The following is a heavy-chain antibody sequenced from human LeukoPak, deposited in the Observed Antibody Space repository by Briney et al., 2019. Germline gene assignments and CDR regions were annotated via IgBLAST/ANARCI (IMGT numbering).Heavy chain of an antibody. CDR2: ISSSSSYI. CDR1: GFTFSSYS. D-gene: IGHD1-1*01. CDR3: ARDPPAAATGNYYGMDV. V-gene: IGHV3-21*01. Sequence: GGSLRLSCAASGFTFSSYSMNWVRQAPGKGLEWVSSISSSSSYIYYADSVKGRFTISRDNAKNSLYLQMSSLRGDDAAVYYCARDPPAAATGNYYGMDVWGQGTTVTVS. J-gene: IGHJ6*02.